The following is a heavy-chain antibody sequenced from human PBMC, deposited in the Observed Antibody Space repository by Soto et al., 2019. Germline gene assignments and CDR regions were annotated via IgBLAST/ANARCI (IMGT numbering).Heavy chain of an antibody. V-gene: IGHV3-23*04. J-gene: IGHJ4*02. Sequence: EAQLVESGGDLVQPRGSLRLSCAASGFTFRNFAMTWVRQAPGQGLEWVAGISGSGRMTYYAHSVKGRFTVSRDNSKNSLYLQMDSLRAEDTAVYYCSKEAEESVNEPIPGDCWGQGNVVTVSS. D-gene: IGHD1-1*01. CDR1: GFTFRNFA. CDR3: SKEAEESVNEPIPGDC. CDR2: ISGSGRMT.